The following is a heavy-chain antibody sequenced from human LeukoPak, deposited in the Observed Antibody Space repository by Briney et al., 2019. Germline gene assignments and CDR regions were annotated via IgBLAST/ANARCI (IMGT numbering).Heavy chain of an antibody. CDR3: ARGGNYVDY. CDR1: GGSISSYY. V-gene: IGHV4-59*01. D-gene: IGHD2-15*01. J-gene: IGHJ4*02. Sequence: PSETLSLTCTVSGGSISSYYWTWIRQSPGKGLEWIGYIYYSGNTNYNPSLKSRVTISVDTSKNQFSLKLSSVTAADTAAYYCARGGNYVDYWGQGNLVTVSS. CDR2: IYYSGNT.